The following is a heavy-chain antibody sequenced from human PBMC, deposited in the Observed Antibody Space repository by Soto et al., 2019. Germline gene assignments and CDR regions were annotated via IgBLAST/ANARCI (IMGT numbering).Heavy chain of an antibody. CDR2: IYYSGRT. Sequence: SETLSLTCTVSGGSISSGGYYWSWIRQHPGKGLEWIGNIYYSGRTYYNPSLKSRVTISVDTSKNQFSLKVISGTRADTAVYYCARFFSDRSSFLPPWGQGPLVTAPQ. D-gene: IGHD6-13*01. CDR1: GGSISSGGYY. V-gene: IGHV4-31*03. CDR3: ARFFSDRSSFLPP. J-gene: IGHJ5*02.